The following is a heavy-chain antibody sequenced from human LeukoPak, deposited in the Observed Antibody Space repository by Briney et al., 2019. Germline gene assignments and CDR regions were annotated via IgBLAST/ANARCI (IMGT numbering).Heavy chain of an antibody. CDR2: IYPGDSDT. J-gene: IGHJ4*02. D-gene: IGHD1-26*01. CDR3: ARRERGATVYY. V-gene: IGHV5-51*01. Sequence: GESLKFSCKGYGYSFTSYWIGWVRQMPGKGLEWMGIIYPGDSDTRYSPSFKGQVTISDDKSISNVYLQCSNLKASDTAMYYCARRERGATVYYWGQGTLIIVTS. CDR1: GYSFTSYW.